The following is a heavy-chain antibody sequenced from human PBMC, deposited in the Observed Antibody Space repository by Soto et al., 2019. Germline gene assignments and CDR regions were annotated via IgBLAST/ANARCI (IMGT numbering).Heavy chain of an antibody. Sequence: SVKVSCKASGGTFSSYAISWVRQAPGQGLERMGGIIPIFGTANYAQKFQGRVTITADESTSTAYMELSSLRSEDTAVYYCARDYYGGNSRPHFDYWGQGTLVTVSS. CDR1: GGTFSSYA. CDR2: IIPIFGTA. D-gene: IGHD4-17*01. J-gene: IGHJ4*02. CDR3: ARDYYGGNSRPHFDY. V-gene: IGHV1-69*13.